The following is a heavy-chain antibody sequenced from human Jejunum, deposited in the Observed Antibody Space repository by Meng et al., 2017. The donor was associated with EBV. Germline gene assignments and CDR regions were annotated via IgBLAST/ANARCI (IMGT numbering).Heavy chain of an antibody. V-gene: IGHV3-74*01. CDR1: GFTFSGFW. Sequence: LVESGGGLFQPGGSLRLSCAASGFTFSGFWMYWGRQVPGKGLVWISRINGDGSRTTYADSVKDRFTISRDNAKNTLYLQMNSLRAEDTAVYYCAKDRNYYIDYWGQGTLVTVSS. CDR2: INGDGSRT. J-gene: IGHJ4*02. CDR3: AKDRNYYIDY.